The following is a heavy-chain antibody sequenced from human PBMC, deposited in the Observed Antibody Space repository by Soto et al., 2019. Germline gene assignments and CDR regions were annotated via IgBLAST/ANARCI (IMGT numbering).Heavy chain of an antibody. CDR2: ISSSGGST. V-gene: IGHV3-23*01. Sequence: PGGSLRLSCAASGFTFSSYAMSWVRQAPGKGLGWVSAISSSGGSTFYADSVKGRFTISRDNSRNTLYLQMNSLRAEDTAIYYCEKYQPMTQPRPYFDYWGQGTLVTVSS. CDR3: EKYQPMTQPRPYFDY. CDR1: GFTFSSYA. J-gene: IGHJ4*02. D-gene: IGHD3-22*01.